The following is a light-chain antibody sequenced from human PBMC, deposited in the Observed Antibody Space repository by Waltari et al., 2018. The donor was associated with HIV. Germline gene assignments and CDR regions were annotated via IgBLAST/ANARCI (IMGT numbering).Light chain of an antibody. CDR2: AVA. CDR1: DSDFGLYTF. J-gene: IGLJ3*02. V-gene: IGLV2-14*03. Sequence: AVTQPASVSGLPGQSTTISCTGGDSDFGLYTFVSWYQQHSGKPPERILYAVASRASGVSDRFSGSMSGNTASLTISGLRAEDEAHYYCASFTGDNTVMFGGGTEVTVL. CDR3: ASFTGDNTVM.